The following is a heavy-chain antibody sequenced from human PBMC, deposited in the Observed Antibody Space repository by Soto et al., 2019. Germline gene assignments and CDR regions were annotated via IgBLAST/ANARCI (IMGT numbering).Heavy chain of an antibody. J-gene: IGHJ4*02. V-gene: IGHV4-30-2*01. CDR1: GGSISSGGYS. CDR2: IYHSGST. D-gene: IGHD3-22*01. Sequence: SETLSLTCAVSGGSISSGGYSWSWIRQPPGKGLEWIGYIYHSGSTYYNPSLKSRVTISVDRSKNQFSLKLSSVTAADTAVYYCARDDSSNTSGFDYWGQGTLVTVSS. CDR3: ARDDSSNTSGFDY.